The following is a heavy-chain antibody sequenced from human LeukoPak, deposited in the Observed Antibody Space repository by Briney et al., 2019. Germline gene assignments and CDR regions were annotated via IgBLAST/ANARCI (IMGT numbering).Heavy chain of an antibody. Sequence: GESLKISCKGSGYTFTNYWIGWVRQMPGKGLEWMGSIYPGDSDTRYSPSFQGQVTMSADESISTAYLQWSSLKASDTATYYCAREATTGIGFDYWGQGTLVTVSS. J-gene: IGHJ4*02. CDR3: AREATTGIGFDY. CDR1: GYTFTNYW. D-gene: IGHD1-1*01. CDR2: IYPGDSDT. V-gene: IGHV5-51*01.